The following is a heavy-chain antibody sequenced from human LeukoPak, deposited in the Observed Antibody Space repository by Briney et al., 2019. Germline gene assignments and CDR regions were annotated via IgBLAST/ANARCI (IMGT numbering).Heavy chain of an antibody. J-gene: IGHJ6*02. Sequence: GGSLRLSCAASGFTFSSSAMSWVRQVPGKGLEWVSGISSSGGSTNYADSVRGRFTISRDNSKNTLYVQMNSLRDEDTALYYCAKEGDSSSWYSTGYYYYYGMDVWGQGTTVTVSS. V-gene: IGHV3-23*01. D-gene: IGHD6-13*01. CDR1: GFTFSSSA. CDR3: AKEGDSSSWYSTGYYYYYGMDV. CDR2: ISSSGGST.